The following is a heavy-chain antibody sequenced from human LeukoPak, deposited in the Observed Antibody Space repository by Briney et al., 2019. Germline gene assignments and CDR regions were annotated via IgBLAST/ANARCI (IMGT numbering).Heavy chain of an antibody. Sequence: GGSLRLSCAASGFTFSSYGMHWVRQAPGKGLEWVAFIRYDGSNKYYADSVKGRFTISRDNSKNLVYLQMNSLRTEDTAVYYCTKGRSMYGELSGDYWGQGTLVTVSS. D-gene: IGHD3-10*02. CDR3: TKGRSMYGELSGDY. CDR1: GFTFSSYG. V-gene: IGHV3-30*02. J-gene: IGHJ4*02. CDR2: IRYDGSNK.